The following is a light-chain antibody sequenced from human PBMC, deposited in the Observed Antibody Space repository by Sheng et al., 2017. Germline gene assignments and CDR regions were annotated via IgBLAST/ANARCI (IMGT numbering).Light chain of an antibody. Sequence: DIQMTQSPSSLSASVGDRVTITCRASQSISSYLNWYQQKPGKAPKLLIYSASNLQSGVPSRFSGSGSGTDFTLTISSLQPEDFATYYCQQSYNTPPLTFGGGTKVEIK. CDR1: QSISSY. CDR3: QQSYNTPPLT. J-gene: IGKJ4*01. CDR2: SAS. V-gene: IGKV1-39*01.